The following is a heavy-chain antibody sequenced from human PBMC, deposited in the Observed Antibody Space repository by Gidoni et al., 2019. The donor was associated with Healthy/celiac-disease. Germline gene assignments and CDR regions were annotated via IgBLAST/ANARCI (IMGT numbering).Heavy chain of an antibody. CDR2: ISSSGSTI. V-gene: IGHV3-11*01. CDR3: ARVPYDSSYYYYYGMDV. CDR1: GFTFSDYY. D-gene: IGHD3-22*01. J-gene: IGHJ6*02. Sequence: QVQLVESGGGLVKPGGSLRLSCAASGFTFSDYYMSWIRQAPGKGLEWVSYISSSGSTIYDADSVKGRFTISRDNAKNSLYLQMNSLRAEDTAVYYCARVPYDSSYYYYYGMDVWGQGTTVTVSS.